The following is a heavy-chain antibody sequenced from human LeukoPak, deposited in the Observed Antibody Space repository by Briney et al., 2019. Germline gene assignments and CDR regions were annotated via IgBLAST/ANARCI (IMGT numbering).Heavy chain of an antibody. CDR3: ARENQRSSGSAGFFDY. Sequence: GGSLRLSCAASGFTFSSYGMHWVRQAPGKGLEWVAVISYDGSNKYYADSVKGRFTISRDNSKNTLDVQMNSLRGEDTAVYYCARENQRSSGSAGFFDYWGQGALVTVSS. CDR1: GFTFSSYG. J-gene: IGHJ4*02. D-gene: IGHD6-25*01. V-gene: IGHV3-30*03. CDR2: ISYDGSNK.